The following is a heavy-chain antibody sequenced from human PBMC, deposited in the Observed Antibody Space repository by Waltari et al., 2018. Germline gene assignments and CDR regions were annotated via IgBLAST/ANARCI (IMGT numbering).Heavy chain of an antibody. CDR3: ASSSSDHDAFDI. CDR1: AFPVTRHY. CDR2: IYSGGST. D-gene: IGHD6-6*01. V-gene: IGHV3-53*01. Sequence: EVHLVASGGGLIQPGASLRLSCAASAFPVTRHYMTWVRQAPGKGLEWVSVIYSGGSTDYADAVKGRFTISRDNSKNTLYLQMNSLRAEDTAGYYCASSSSDHDAFDIWGQGTMVTVSS. J-gene: IGHJ3*02.